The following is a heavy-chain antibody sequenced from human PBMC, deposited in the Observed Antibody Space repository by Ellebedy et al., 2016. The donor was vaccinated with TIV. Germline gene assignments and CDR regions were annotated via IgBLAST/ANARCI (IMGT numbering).Heavy chain of an antibody. CDR1: GGAISRYY. V-gene: IGHV4-59*08. D-gene: IGHD4/OR15-4a*01. J-gene: IGHJ4*02. CDR3: ASFPPGLTLDFDS. Sequence: MPSETLSLTCTVSGGAISRYYWSWIRQPPGKGLELIGYIYYSGSTNYNPSLKSRVNISVGTSKNQFSLKLRSVTAADTAMYYCASFPPGLTLDFDSWGQGTLVTVSS. CDR2: IYYSGST.